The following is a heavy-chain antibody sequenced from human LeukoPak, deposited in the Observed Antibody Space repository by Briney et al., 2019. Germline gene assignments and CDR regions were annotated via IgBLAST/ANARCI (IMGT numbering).Heavy chain of an antibody. J-gene: IGHJ4*02. CDR3: ARHRRYTTGSEEYDY. CDR2: IYYSGTT. D-gene: IGHD2-8*02. V-gene: IGHV4-39*01. CDR1: GDSISSSSYY. Sequence: PSETLSLTCTVSGDSISSSSYYWAWIRQPPGKGLEWIGSIYYSGTTYYNPSLKSRFTISVDTSRSQFSLKVGSVTAADTAVYYCARHRRYTTGSEEYDYWGQGNMVTVSS.